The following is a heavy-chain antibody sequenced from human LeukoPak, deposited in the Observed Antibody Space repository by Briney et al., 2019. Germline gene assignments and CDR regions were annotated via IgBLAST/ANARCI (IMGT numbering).Heavy chain of an antibody. CDR2: INHSGST. J-gene: IGHJ3*02. Sequence: SETLSLTCAVYGGSFSGYYWGWIRQPPGKGLEWIGEINHSGSTNYNPSLKSRVTISVDTSKNQFSLKLSSVTAADTAVYYCARAGGCGGDCYSGSDAFDIWGQGTMVTVSS. CDR1: GGSFSGYY. V-gene: IGHV4-34*01. CDR3: ARAGGCGGDCYSGSDAFDI. D-gene: IGHD2-21*02.